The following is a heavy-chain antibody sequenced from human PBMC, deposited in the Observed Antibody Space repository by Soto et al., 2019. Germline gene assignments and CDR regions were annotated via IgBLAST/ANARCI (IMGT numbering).Heavy chain of an antibody. CDR2: IDGDDDK. J-gene: IGHJ4*02. CDR1: GFSLSRSEMC. D-gene: IGHD5-12*01. Sequence: SGPTLVNPTQTVTLTCTFSGFSLSRSEMCVSWIRQPPGRALEWLALIDGDDDKHYNTPLQARLTTSKDTSKNQVVLTVSNMGPVDTATYYCARCRDGYHFDFDSWGQGTLVTVSS. V-gene: IGHV2-70*13. CDR3: ARCRDGYHFDFDS.